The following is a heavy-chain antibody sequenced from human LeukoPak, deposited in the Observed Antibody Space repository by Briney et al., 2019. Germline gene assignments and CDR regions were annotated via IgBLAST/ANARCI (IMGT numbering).Heavy chain of an antibody. CDR2: FDSEEYDT. Sequence: ASVKVSCKVSGYTLTALALHWVRQAPGKGFEWIGGFDSEEYDTIYAQKFQGRVTMTKDTSTDTAYMELSSLYFEDTAVYYCATLEPEPGDFGGLAYWGQGTLVTVSS. CDR3: ATLEPEPGDFGGLAY. J-gene: IGHJ4*02. CDR1: GYTLTALA. V-gene: IGHV1-24*01. D-gene: IGHD4-17*01.